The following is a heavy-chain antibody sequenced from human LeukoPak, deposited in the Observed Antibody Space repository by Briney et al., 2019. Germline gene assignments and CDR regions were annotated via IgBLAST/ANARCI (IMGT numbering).Heavy chain of an antibody. V-gene: IGHV3-74*01. D-gene: IGHD3-22*01. Sequence: PGGSLRLSCAASGFTFSSYWMHWVRQAPGKGLVWVSRINSDGSSTSYADSVKGRFTISRDNAKNSLYLQMNSLRAEDTAVYYCASSPYDSSGYYYIRFDYWGQGTLVTVSS. CDR3: ASSPYDSSGYYYIRFDY. J-gene: IGHJ4*02. CDR1: GFTFSSYW. CDR2: INSDGSST.